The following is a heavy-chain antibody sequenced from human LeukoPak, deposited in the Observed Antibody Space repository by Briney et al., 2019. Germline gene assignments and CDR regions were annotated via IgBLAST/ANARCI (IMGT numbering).Heavy chain of an antibody. J-gene: IGHJ4*02. V-gene: IGHV3-30*18. CDR1: GFTFSNYG. CDR2: ISFDGSNK. CDR3: AKDRIRWGATGAPYYFDY. D-gene: IGHD1-1*01. Sequence: GGSLRLSCAASGFTFSNYGMHWVRQAPGKGLDWVAVISFDGSNKYYADSVKGRFTISRDNSKNTLYLQMNSLRAEDTAVYYCAKDRIRWGATGAPYYFDYWGREPWSPSPQ.